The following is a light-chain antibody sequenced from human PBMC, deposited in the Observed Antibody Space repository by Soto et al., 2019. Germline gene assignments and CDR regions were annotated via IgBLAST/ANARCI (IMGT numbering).Light chain of an antibody. J-gene: IGLJ2*01. V-gene: IGLV2-8*01. CDR2: EVN. Sequence: QSALTQPPSASGSPGQSVTISCTGTSSDVGSYNYVSWYQQHPGKAPKLMIFEVNKRPSGVPDRFSGSKSGNTASLTVSGLQAEDEADYYCNSYAGTNNVVFGGGTKVTVL. CDR3: NSYAGTNNVV. CDR1: SSDVGSYNY.